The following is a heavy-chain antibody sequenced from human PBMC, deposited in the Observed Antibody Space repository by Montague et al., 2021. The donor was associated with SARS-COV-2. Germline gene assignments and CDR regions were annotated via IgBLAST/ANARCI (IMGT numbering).Heavy chain of an antibody. CDR2: SHHMLKWNN. CDR1: GDSVSVDKLA. Sequence: CAISGDSVSVDKLARSSDEHSSSLHLHRLLMSHHMLKWNNDYAVSVKNRITINPDTSKNQFSLQLNSVTPEDTAVYYCARGLWFGELLSLYYYYGMDVWGQGTTVTVSS. CDR3: ARGLWFGELLSLYYYYGMDV. V-gene: IGHV6-1*01. J-gene: IGHJ6*02. D-gene: IGHD3-10*01.